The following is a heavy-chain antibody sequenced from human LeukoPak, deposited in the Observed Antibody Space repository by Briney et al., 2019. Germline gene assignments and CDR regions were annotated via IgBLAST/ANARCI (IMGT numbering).Heavy chain of an antibody. CDR1: GYTFTSYG. V-gene: IGHV1-18*01. CDR3: ARARTYYYDRSGSPYNWFDP. CDR2: ISAYNGNT. Sequence: GASVKASCKASGYTFTSYGISWVRQAPGQGLEWMGWISAYNGNTNYAQKLQGRVTMTTDTSTSTAYMELRSLRSDDTAVYYCARARTYYYDRSGSPYNWFDPWGQGTLVTVSS. D-gene: IGHD3-22*01. J-gene: IGHJ5*02.